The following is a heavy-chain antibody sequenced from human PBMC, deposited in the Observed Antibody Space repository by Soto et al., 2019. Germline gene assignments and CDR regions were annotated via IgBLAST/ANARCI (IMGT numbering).Heavy chain of an antibody. CDR2: ISYDGSNK. J-gene: IGHJ5*02. CDR3: ARESGYCSSTSCYSWFDP. Sequence: GGSLRLSCAASGFTFSSYAMHWVRQAPGKGLEWVAVISYDGSNKYYADSVKGRFTISRDNSKNTLYLQMNSLRAEDTAVYCCARESGYCSSTSCYSWFDPWGQGTLVTVSS. D-gene: IGHD2-2*03. CDR1: GFTFSSYA. V-gene: IGHV3-30-3*01.